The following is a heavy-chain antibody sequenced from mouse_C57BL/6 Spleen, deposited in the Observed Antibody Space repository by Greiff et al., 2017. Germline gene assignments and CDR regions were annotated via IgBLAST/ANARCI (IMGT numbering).Heavy chain of an antibody. V-gene: IGHV1-50*01. D-gene: IGHD4-1*01. J-gene: IGHJ2*01. CDR1: GYTFTSYW. CDR3: ANWDFDY. CDR2: IVPSDSYT. Sequence: VQLQQPGAELVKPGASVKLSCKASGYTFTSYWMQWVKQRPGQGLEWIGEIVPSDSYTNYNQKFKGKATLTVDTSSSTAYMQLSSLTSADSAVYYGANWDFDYWGQGTTLTVSS.